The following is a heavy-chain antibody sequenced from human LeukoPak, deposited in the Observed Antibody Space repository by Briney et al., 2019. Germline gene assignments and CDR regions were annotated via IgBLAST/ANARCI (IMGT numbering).Heavy chain of an antibody. CDR3: ARDSLVHPNRWFDP. CDR1: GASISSAY. J-gene: IGHJ5*02. V-gene: IGHV4-4*07. CDR2: IYTSGST. D-gene: IGHD6-13*01. Sequence: SETLSLTCTVSGASISSAYCSWIRQPDGKGMEWHGRIYTSGSTNYNPSLKSRVSMSVDTSTNQFSLKLSSVTAADTAVYYCARDSLVHPNRWFDPWGQGTLVIVSS.